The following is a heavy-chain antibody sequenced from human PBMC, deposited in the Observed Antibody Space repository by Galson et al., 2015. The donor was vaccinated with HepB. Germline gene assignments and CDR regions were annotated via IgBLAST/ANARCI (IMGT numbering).Heavy chain of an antibody. CDR1: GDSVSSNSAA. CDR3: ARGGLELTAVLYGYFDY. CDR2: TYYRSKWYN. D-gene: IGHD1-7*01. Sequence: CAISGDSVSSNSAAWNWIWQSPSRGLEWLGRTYYRSKWYNDYAVSVKSRITINPDTSKNQFSLQLNSVTPEDTAVYYCARGGLELTAVLYGYFDYWGQGTLVTVSS. V-gene: IGHV6-1*01. J-gene: IGHJ4*02.